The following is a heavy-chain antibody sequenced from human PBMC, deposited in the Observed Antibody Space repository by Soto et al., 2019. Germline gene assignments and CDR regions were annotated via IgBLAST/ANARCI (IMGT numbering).Heavy chain of an antibody. V-gene: IGHV3-23*01. D-gene: IGHD3-22*01. CDR2: ITGSGGTT. CDR3: AKVHDSSGHYYDPFDY. J-gene: IGHJ4*02. CDR1: GFTFSSYA. Sequence: EVQLLESGGGLVQPGGSLRLSCAASGFTFSSYAMSWVRQAPGKGLEWVSVITGSGGTTYYADSVKGRFTIARDNSKETLYLQMNNLRADDTAVYYCAKVHDSSGHYYDPFDYWGQGTLVMVSS.